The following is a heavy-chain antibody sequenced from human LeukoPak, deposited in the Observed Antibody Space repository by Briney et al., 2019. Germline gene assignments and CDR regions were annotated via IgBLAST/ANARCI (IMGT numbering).Heavy chain of an antibody. Sequence: ASVKVSCKASGYTFTGYYMHWVRQAPGQGLEWMGWINPNSGGTNYAQKFQGRVTMTRDTSISTAYMELRSLRSDDTALYYCARHSSRIIVVAASWDWFDPWGQGSLVTVSS. CDR3: ARHSSRIIVVAASWDWFDP. CDR1: GYTFTGYY. CDR2: INPNSGGT. D-gene: IGHD2-15*01. J-gene: IGHJ5*02. V-gene: IGHV1-2*02.